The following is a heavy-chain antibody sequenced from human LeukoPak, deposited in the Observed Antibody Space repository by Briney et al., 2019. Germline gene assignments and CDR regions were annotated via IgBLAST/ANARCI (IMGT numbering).Heavy chain of an antibody. J-gene: IGHJ4*02. CDR3: TRGRILAADYDFWSGPPLFDY. V-gene: IGHV3-49*04. Sequence: GGSLRLSCTASGFTFGDYAMSWVRQAPGKGLEWVGFIRSKAYGGTTEYAASVKGRFTISRDDSKSIAYLQMNSLKTEDTAVYYCTRGRILAADYDFWSGPPLFDYWGRGTLVTVSS. CDR1: GFTFGDYA. D-gene: IGHD3-3*01. CDR2: IRSKAYGGTT.